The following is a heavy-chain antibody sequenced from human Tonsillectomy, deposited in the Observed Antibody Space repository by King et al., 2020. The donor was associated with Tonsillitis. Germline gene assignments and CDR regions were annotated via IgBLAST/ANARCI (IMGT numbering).Heavy chain of an antibody. Sequence: QLVQSGAEVKKPGSSVKVSCKASGGTFSSYAISWVRQAPGQGLEWMGRIIPIIGIANYEQKFQGRVTITADKSTSTAYMELSSLRSEDTAVYYCASDQNYYDSSGYPDFYSMYVCVQGTTVTVSS. CDR1: GGTFSSYA. CDR3: ASDQNYYDSSGYPDFYSMYV. CDR2: IIPIIGIA. J-gene: IGHJ6*02. V-gene: IGHV1-69*09. D-gene: IGHD3-22*01.